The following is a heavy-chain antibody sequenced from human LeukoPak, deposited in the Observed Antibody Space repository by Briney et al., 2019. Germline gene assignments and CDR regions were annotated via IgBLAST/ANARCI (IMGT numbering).Heavy chain of an antibody. Sequence: SETLSLTCTVSGGSMSSGSYYWSWIRQPAGKGLEWIGRVYTSGNTNYNPSLKSRVTISVDTSKNQLSLKLNSVTAADTAVYYCARGGGVRTGSGWRPGNWFDPWGQGTLVIVSS. V-gene: IGHV4-61*02. D-gene: IGHD6-19*01. J-gene: IGHJ5*02. CDR3: ARGGGVRTGSGWRPGNWFDP. CDR2: VYTSGNT. CDR1: GGSMSSGSYY.